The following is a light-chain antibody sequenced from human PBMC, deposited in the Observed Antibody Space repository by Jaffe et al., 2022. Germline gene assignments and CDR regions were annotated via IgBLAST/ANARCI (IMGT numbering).Light chain of an antibody. J-gene: IGKJ4*01. Sequence: DIQMTQSPSSLSASVGDRVSITCRASQGISNSLVWYQQKPGKAPKFLLYGASRLESGVPSRFSGSGSGTDYTLTISSLLPEDFATYYCQQYYSTPPTFGGGTKVEIK. CDR1: QGISNS. V-gene: IGKV1-NL1*01. CDR2: GAS. CDR3: QQYYSTPPT.